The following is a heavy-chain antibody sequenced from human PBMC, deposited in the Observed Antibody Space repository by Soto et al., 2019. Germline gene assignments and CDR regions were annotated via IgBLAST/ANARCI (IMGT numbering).Heavy chain of an antibody. V-gene: IGHV4-4*02. D-gene: IGHD3-3*01. CDR2: IYHSGST. Sequence: SETLSLTCAVSGGSISSSNWWSCVRQPPGKGLEWIGEIYHSGSTNYNPSLKSRVTISVDKSKNQFSLKLSSVTAADTAVYYCASLNDFWSGYLDYWGQGTLVTVSS. CDR3: ASLNDFWSGYLDY. J-gene: IGHJ4*02. CDR1: GGSISSSNW.